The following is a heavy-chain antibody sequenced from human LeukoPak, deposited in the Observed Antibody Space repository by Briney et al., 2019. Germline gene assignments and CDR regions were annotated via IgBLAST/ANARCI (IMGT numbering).Heavy chain of an antibody. CDR1: GFTFSSYG. CDR2: IWYDGSNK. V-gene: IGHV3-33*01. CDR3: ARDADEYCSSTTCRGGSFDI. D-gene: IGHD2-2*01. J-gene: IGHJ3*02. Sequence: PGGSLRLSCAASGFTFSSYGMRWVRQAPGKGLEWVAVIWYDGSNKYYADSVKGRFTISRDNSKNTLYLQMNSLRAEDTAVYYCARDADEYCSSTTCRGGSFDIWGQGTMVTVSS.